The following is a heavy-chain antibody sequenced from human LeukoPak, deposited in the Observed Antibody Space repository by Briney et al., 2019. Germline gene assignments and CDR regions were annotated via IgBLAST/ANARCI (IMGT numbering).Heavy chain of an antibody. Sequence: SETLSLTCAVSGYSISSGYYWGWIRQPPGKGLEWIGSIYHSGSTYYNPSLKSRVTISVDTSKNQFSLRLSSVTAADTAVYYCARDLGPNSSGYYYTHNWFDPWGQGTLVTVSS. J-gene: IGHJ5*02. V-gene: IGHV4-38-2*02. D-gene: IGHD3-22*01. CDR3: ARDLGPNSSGYYYTHNWFDP. CDR1: GYSISSGYY. CDR2: IYHSGST.